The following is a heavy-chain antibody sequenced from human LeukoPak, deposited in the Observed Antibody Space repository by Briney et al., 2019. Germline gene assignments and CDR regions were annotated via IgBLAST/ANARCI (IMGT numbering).Heavy chain of an antibody. D-gene: IGHD6-19*01. CDR2: ISSSSYI. CDR1: GFTFSSYS. J-gene: IGHJ4*02. CDR3: ARGAWLYYFDY. V-gene: IGHV3-21*01. Sequence: PGGSLRLSCAASGFTFSSYSMNWVRQAPGKGLEWVSSISSSSYIYYADSVKGRFTISRDNAKNSLYLQMNRLRAEDTAVYYCARGAWLYYFDYWGQGTLVTVSS.